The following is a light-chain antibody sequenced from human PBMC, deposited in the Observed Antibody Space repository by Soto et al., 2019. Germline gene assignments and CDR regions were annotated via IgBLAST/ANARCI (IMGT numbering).Light chain of an antibody. CDR2: GAS. J-gene: IGKJ1*01. CDR1: QRVSSN. CDR3: QQYNKWPPWT. V-gene: IGKV3-15*01. Sequence: EIVMTQSPATLSVSPGERATLSCRASQRVSSNLAWYQQKPGQAPRLLLYGASTRATGIPARFSGSGSGTEFTLTISSLQSEDCAVYYCQQYNKWPPWTFGQGTKVEIK.